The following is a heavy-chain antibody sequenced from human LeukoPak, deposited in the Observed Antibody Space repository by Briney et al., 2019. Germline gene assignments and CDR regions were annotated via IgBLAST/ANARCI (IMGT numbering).Heavy chain of an antibody. V-gene: IGHV4-38-2*02. D-gene: IGHD1/OR15-1a*01. CDR2: IDHGGGI. J-gene: IGHJ4*02. Sequence: SETLSLTCAVSGFSVSTIHYYWGWVRQSPGKGLEWLASIDHGGGIHCIPSLQSRLTISRDTSNNHFSLRLSSVTAAGTAVYYCARDSGNWNIDYWGRGILVTVSS. CDR3: ARDSGNWNIDY. CDR1: GFSVSTIHYY.